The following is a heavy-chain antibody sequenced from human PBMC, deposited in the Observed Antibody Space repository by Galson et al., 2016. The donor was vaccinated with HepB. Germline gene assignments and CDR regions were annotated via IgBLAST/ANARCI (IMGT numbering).Heavy chain of an antibody. CDR1: GFTFSSYE. CDR2: ISSTGNTI. CDR3: ASSGWQIFDY. V-gene: IGHV3-48*03. J-gene: IGHJ4*02. D-gene: IGHD6-19*01. Sequence: SLRLSCAASGFTFSSYEMNWVRQAPGKGLEWVSYISSTGNTIYYADSVKGRFTISRDNAKNSLYLQMNSLRAEDTAGYYCASSGWQIFDYWGQGALVTVSS.